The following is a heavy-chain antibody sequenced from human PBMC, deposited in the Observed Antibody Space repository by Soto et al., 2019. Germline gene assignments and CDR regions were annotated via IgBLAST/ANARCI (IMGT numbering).Heavy chain of an antibody. V-gene: IGHV1-69*13. Sequence: SVKVSCKASGGTFSSYAISWVRQAPGQGLEWMGGIIPIFGTANYAQKFQGRVTITADESTSTAYMELSSLRSEDTAVYYCARDRPIAAAGNWFDPWGQGTLVTVS. D-gene: IGHD6-13*01. J-gene: IGHJ5*02. CDR2: IIPIFGTA. CDR3: ARDRPIAAAGNWFDP. CDR1: GGTFSSYA.